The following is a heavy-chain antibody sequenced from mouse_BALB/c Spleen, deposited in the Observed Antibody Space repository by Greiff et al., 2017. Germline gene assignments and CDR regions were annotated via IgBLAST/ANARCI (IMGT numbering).Heavy chain of an antibody. CDR3: ARHKITRWDY. D-gene: IGHD1-1*01. CDR2: ISSGGSYT. J-gene: IGHJ2*01. Sequence: EVKLMESGGDLVKPGGSLKLSCAASGFTFSSYGMSWVRQTPDKRLEWVATISSGGSYTYYPDSVKGRFTISRDNAKNTLYLQMSSLKSEDTAMYYCARHKITRWDYWGQGTTLTVSS. V-gene: IGHV5-6*01. CDR1: GFTFSSYG.